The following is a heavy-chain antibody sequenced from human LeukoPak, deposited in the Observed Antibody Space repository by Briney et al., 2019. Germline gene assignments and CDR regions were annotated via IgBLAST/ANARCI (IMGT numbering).Heavy chain of an antibody. D-gene: IGHD2-15*01. V-gene: IGHV4-38-2*02. CDR1: GYSISSGYY. Sequence: PSETLSLTCTVSGYSISSGYYWGWIRQPPGQGLEWIGSIYHSGSTYYNPSLKSRVTISVDTSKNQFSLKLSSVTAADTAVYYCAVGSLYCSGGSCYSDWGVWGKGTTVTVSS. J-gene: IGHJ6*04. CDR2: IYHSGST. CDR3: AVGSLYCSGGSCYSDWGV.